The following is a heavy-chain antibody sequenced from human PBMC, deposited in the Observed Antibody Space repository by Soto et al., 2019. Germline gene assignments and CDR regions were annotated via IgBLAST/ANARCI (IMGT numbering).Heavy chain of an antibody. CDR1: GFTFSRYW. Sequence: EMQLVECGGGLVQPGESLRLSCAASGFTFSRYWMHWVRQSPEKRLVWVSHINTDGSNSNYADSVKGRFTISRDNAKNTLYLQMDGLEAEDTALYYCARAAYSSSWYADFWCQGTLVTVSS. J-gene: IGHJ4*02. CDR3: ARAAYSSSWYADF. CDR2: INTDGSNS. V-gene: IGHV3-74*02. D-gene: IGHD6-13*01.